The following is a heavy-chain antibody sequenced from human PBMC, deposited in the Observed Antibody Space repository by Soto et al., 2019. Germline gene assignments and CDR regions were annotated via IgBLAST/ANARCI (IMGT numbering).Heavy chain of an antibody. CDR1: GGSISSGGYY. Sequence: PSETLSLTCTVSGGSISSGGYYWSWIRQHPGKGLEWIGYIYYSGSTYYNPSLKSRVTISVDTSKNQFSLKLSSVTAADTAVYYCARGLRFLEWFKTSNWFDPWGQGTLVTVSS. V-gene: IGHV4-31*03. CDR3: ARGLRFLEWFKTSNWFDP. D-gene: IGHD3-3*01. CDR2: IYYSGST. J-gene: IGHJ5*02.